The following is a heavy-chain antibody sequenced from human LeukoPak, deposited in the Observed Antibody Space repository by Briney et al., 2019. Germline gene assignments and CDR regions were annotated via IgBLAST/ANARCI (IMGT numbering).Heavy chain of an antibody. V-gene: IGHV5-51*01. CDR2: IYPGDSDT. CDR3: ARLRVGATVNGDSRVDGLYYFDY. D-gene: IGHD1-26*01. Sequence: GESLKISCKGSGYSFTSYWIAWVRQMPGRGLEWMGSIYPGDSDTRYSPSFQGQVTISTDKSISTAYLQWSSLKASDTAMYYCARLRVGATVNGDSRVDGLYYFDYWGQGTLVTVSS. CDR1: GYSFTSYW. J-gene: IGHJ4*02.